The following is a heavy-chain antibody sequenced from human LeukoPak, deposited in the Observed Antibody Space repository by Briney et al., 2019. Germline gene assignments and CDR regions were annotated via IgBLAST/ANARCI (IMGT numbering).Heavy chain of an antibody. V-gene: IGHV3-73*01. CDR1: GFSFSGSA. J-gene: IGHJ4*02. CDR3: ARLGESPPCFDY. D-gene: IGHD3-16*01. Sequence: PGGSLRLSCAASGFSFSGSAIHWVRQASGKGLEWVGHIRRKGNDYATAYTASVKGRFTISRDDSKNTAFLQMDSLKTEDTAVYFCARLGESPPCFDYWGQGTLVTVSS. CDR2: IRRKGNDYAT.